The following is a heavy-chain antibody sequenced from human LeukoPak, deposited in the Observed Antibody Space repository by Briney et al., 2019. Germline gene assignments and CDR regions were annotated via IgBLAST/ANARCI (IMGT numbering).Heavy chain of an antibody. J-gene: IGHJ4*02. CDR3: ARIVLLWFGELLYPDYFDY. V-gene: IGHV4-4*02. CDR1: GGSISSTNY. CDR2: IHHSGIT. D-gene: IGHD3-10*01. Sequence: PSGTLSLTCAVSGGSISSTNYWSWVRQPPGKGLEWIGEIHHSGITNYNSSLRSRVTISVDKSNNRFSLKLSSVTAADTAVYYCARIVLLWFGELLYPDYFDYWGQGTLVTVSS.